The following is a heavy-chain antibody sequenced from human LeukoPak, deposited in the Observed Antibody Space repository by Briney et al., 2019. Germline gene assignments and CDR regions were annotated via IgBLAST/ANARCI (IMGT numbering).Heavy chain of an antibody. Sequence: GGSLRLSCAASGFSFSSDGMHWVRQTPGKGLEWVAFIRYDESKKYYADSVKGRFTISRDNAKNSLYVQMNSLRVEDTAVYYCAREGVGGLDIWGQGTMVTVSS. CDR2: IRYDESKK. CDR1: GFSFSSDG. J-gene: IGHJ3*02. V-gene: IGHV3-30*02. CDR3: AREGVGGLDI. D-gene: IGHD3-16*01.